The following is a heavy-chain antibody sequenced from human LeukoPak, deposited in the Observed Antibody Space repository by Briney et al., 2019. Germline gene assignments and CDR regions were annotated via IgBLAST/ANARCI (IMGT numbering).Heavy chain of an antibody. V-gene: IGHV5-51*01. D-gene: IGHD6-19*01. CDR3: ARHETKGGSSGWYGYNYYGMDV. J-gene: IGHJ6*02. CDR2: IYPGDSDT. Sequence: GESLKISCKGPGYTFTNYWIGWVRQMPGKGLEWMGIIYPGDSDTRYNPSFQGQVTISADKSISTAFLQWSSLKASDTAMYYCARHETKGGSSGWYGYNYYGMDVWGQGTTVTVSS. CDR1: GYTFTNYW.